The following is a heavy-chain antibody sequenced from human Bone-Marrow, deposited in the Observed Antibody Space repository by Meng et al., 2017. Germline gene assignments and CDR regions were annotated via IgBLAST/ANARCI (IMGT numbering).Heavy chain of an antibody. CDR2: IRRKAYGGTT. CDR3: QGGSGSYFDY. V-gene: IGHV3-49*04. Sequence: GESLKISCTASGFTFGDYAMSWVRQAPGKGLEWVGFIRRKAYGGTTEYAASVKGRFTISRDDSKSIAYLQMNSLKTEDTAVYYCQGGSGSYFDYWGQGTLVTVSS. D-gene: IGHD3-10*01. CDR1: GFTFGDYA. J-gene: IGHJ4*02.